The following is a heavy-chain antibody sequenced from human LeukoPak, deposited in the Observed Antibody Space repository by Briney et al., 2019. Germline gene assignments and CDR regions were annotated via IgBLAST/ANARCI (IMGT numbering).Heavy chain of an antibody. CDR3: AKDTAYDILTGYDY. V-gene: IGHV3-9*01. J-gene: IGHJ4*02. D-gene: IGHD3-9*01. CDR1: GFTFDDYA. CDR2: ISWNSGSI. Sequence: GGSLRLSCAASGFTFDDYAMHWVRQAPGKGLEWVSGISWNSGSIGYADSVKGRFTISRDNAKNSLYLQMNSLIAEDTALYYCAKDTAYDILTGYDYWGQGTLVTVSS.